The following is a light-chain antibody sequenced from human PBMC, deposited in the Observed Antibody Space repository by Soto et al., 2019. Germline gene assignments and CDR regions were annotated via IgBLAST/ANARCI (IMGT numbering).Light chain of an antibody. CDR3: QQRGNWPPT. V-gene: IGKV3-11*01. J-gene: IGKJ4*01. Sequence: EIVLTQSPATLSLSPGERATLSCRASQSVSSYLAWYQQKPGQAPRLLIYDASNRATGIPARFSGSGSGTDFTLTSGSLGPEDFAVYYCQQRGNWPPTFGGGTKVESK. CDR2: DAS. CDR1: QSVSSY.